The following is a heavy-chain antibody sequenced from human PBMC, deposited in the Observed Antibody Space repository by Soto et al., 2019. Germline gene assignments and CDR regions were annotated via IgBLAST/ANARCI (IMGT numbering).Heavy chain of an antibody. CDR3: ARHRPQEDGSKKAFDY. Sequence: PSETLSLTCTVSGDSINSGTYSWGWIRQPPGKGLEDIGTIYYSGNTYYNSSLKSRVTISLDTSKNQFSLKLTSVTAADTAVYYCARHRPQEDGSKKAFDYWGQGTLVTLSS. V-gene: IGHV4-39*01. J-gene: IGHJ4*02. CDR1: GDSINSGTYS. D-gene: IGHD2-15*01. CDR2: IYYSGNT.